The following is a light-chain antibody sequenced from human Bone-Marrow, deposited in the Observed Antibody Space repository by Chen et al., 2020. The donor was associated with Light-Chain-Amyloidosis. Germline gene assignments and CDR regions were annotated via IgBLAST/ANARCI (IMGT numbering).Light chain of an antibody. CDR3: QSYQGSSQGV. CDR1: SGSIATNY. CDR2: EDD. Sequence: NFMLTQPHSVSEYPGKTVIIPCTSSSGSIATNYVQWYQQRPGSSPTTVIYEDDQRPSGVPDRFSGSIDRSSNSASLTISGLKTEDEADYYCQSYQGSSQGVFGGGTKLTVL. V-gene: IGLV6-57*01. J-gene: IGLJ3*02.